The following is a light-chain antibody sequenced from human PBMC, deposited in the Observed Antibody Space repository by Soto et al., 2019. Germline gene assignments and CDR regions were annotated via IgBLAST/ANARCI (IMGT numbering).Light chain of an antibody. J-gene: IGLJ3*02. CDR3: QSYDSSLSGSV. Sequence: QSVLTQPPSVSGAPGQRVTISCTGSSSNIGAGYDVQWYQQLPGTAPKLLIYGDTNRPSGVPDRFSGSNSRTSAPLAITGLQAEDQSDYYCQSYDSSLSGSVFGGGTKRTVL. CDR1: SSNIGAGYD. V-gene: IGLV1-40*01. CDR2: GDT.